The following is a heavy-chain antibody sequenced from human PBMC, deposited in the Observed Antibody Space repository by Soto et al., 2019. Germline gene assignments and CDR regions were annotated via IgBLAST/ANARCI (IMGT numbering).Heavy chain of an antibody. CDR2: IYYSGST. J-gene: IGHJ4*02. D-gene: IGHD3-22*01. CDR1: GGSISSSSYY. Sequence: SETLSLTCTVSGGSISSSSYYWGWIRQPPGKGLEWIGSIYYSGSTYYNPSLKSRVAISVDRSKNQFSLKLTSVTAADTAVYYCARLGGFYQAFDSWGQGTLVAVS. CDR3: ARLGGFYQAFDS. V-gene: IGHV4-39*07.